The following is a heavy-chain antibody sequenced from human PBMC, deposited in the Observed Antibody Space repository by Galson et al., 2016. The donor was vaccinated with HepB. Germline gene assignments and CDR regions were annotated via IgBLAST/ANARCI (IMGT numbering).Heavy chain of an antibody. V-gene: IGHV3-7*01. CDR2: INQDGSEK. CDR3: AKNFGDYVGDTFDM. CDR1: GFTFIFYL. J-gene: IGHJ3*02. D-gene: IGHD4-17*01. Sequence: SLRLSCAASGFTFIFYLMSWVRQAPGKGLEWVANINQDGSEKSYMDSVKGRFTISRDNAKNSLYLQMNSLRAEDTAVYYCAKNFGDYVGDTFDMGGQGTMVTVSS.